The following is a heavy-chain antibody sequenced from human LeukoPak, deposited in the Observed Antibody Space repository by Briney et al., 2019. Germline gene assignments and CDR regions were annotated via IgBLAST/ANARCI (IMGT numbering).Heavy chain of an antibody. CDR2: IYYSGST. CDR1: GGSISSYY. D-gene: IGHD5-24*01. V-gene: IGHV4-59*08. J-gene: IGHJ4*02. Sequence: SETLSLTCTVSGGSISSYYWSWIRQPPGKGLEWIGYIYYSGSTNYNPSLKSRVTISVDTSKNQFSLKLSSVTAADTAVYYCARRARERAYYFDYWGQGTLVTVSS. CDR3: ARRARERAYYFDY.